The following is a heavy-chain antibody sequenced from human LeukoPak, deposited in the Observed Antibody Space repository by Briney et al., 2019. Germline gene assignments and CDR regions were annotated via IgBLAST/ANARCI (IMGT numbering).Heavy chain of an antibody. Sequence: KSSETLSLTCTVSGGSISSGGYYWSWIRQPPGKGLEWIGEINHSGSTNYNPSLKSRVTISVDTSKNQFSLKLSSVTAADTAVYYCARGSAVTVDYWGQGTLVTVSS. CDR2: INHSGST. CDR3: ARGSAVTVDY. CDR1: GGSISSGGYY. V-gene: IGHV4-39*07. D-gene: IGHD4-17*01. J-gene: IGHJ4*02.